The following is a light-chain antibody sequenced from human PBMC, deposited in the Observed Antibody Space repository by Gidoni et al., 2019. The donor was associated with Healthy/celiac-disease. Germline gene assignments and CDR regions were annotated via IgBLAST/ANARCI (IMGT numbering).Light chain of an antibody. J-gene: IGLJ2*01. Sequence: QSALTQPASVSGSPGQSITISCTGTSSDVGSYTLVSWYQQHPGKAPKLMIYEGSKRPSGVSNRFSCSKSGNTASLTISGLQAEDEADYYCCSYAGSSTSLFGGGTKLTVL. V-gene: IGLV2-23*01. CDR2: EGS. CDR1: SSDVGSYTL. CDR3: CSYAGSSTSL.